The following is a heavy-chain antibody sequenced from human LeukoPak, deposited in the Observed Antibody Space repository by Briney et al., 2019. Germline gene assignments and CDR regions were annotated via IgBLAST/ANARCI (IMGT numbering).Heavy chain of an antibody. CDR2: ISASGDNT. V-gene: IGHV3-23*01. Sequence: GGSLRLSCAASGFTFSSYSMTWVRQAPGKGLEWVSSISASGDNTYYADSVKGRFTISRDNSKNTLYLQMNSLRAEDTAVYYCAKEKIPGAVARCFDYWGQGTLVTVSS. CDR3: AKEKIPGAVARCFDY. D-gene: IGHD6-13*01. J-gene: IGHJ4*02. CDR1: GFTFSSYS.